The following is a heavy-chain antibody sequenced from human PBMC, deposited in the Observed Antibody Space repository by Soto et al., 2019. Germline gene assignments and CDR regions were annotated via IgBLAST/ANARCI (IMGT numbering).Heavy chain of an antibody. V-gene: IGHV1-8*01. CDR2: MNPSTGSP. D-gene: IGHD6-19*01. J-gene: IGHJ4*02. Sequence: QVQLVQSGAEVKKPGASVKVSCKASGYTFTSYDIKWVRQATGQGLEWMGWMNPSTGSPGFAQMXXGXXTMISNTSISTASLELSSLTSEDTAVYYCARGRLVAGTVVYWGQGTVVTVSS. CDR3: ARGRLVAGTVVY. CDR1: GYTFTSYD.